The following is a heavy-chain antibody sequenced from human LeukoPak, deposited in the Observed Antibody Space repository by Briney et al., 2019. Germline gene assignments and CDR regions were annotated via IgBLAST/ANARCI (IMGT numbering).Heavy chain of an antibody. D-gene: IGHD1-1*01. CDR1: GGSISSYY. Sequence: PSETLSLTCTVSGGSISSYYWSWIWQPRGKGLEWIGYIYYSGSTNYNPSLKSRVTISVDTSKNQFSLKLSSVTAADTAVYYCARSTRRRLGDYYYYGMDVWGKGTTVTVSS. V-gene: IGHV4-59*01. J-gene: IGHJ6*04. CDR3: ARSTRRRLGDYYYYGMDV. CDR2: IYYSGST.